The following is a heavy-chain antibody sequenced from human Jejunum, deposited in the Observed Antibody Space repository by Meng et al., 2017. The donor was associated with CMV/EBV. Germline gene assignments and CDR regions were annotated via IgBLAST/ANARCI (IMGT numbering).Heavy chain of an antibody. V-gene: IGHV3-23*01. CDR1: SSHS. J-gene: IGHJ4*02. CDR3: ARGRDCTSANCYLPYYFDN. CDR2: ITGSGGNT. Sequence: SSHSMSWVRQAPGKGLKWVASITGSGGNTYYAGSVKGRFTISRDNAKNSLYLQMNSLRAEDTAIYYCARGRDCTSANCYLPYYFDNWGQGTLVTVSS. D-gene: IGHD2-2*01.